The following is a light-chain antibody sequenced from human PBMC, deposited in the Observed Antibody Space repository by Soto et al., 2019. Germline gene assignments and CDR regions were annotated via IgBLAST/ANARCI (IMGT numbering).Light chain of an antibody. Sequence: DIQMTQSPSSLSESAGDRVTITCRASQGISTYLNWYQQKPGKAPKLLIYAASSLQSGVPSRFSGSGSETEFTLTISSLQPDDFATYYCQHYNSYSEAFGQGTKVDIK. CDR3: QHYNSYSEA. J-gene: IGKJ1*01. V-gene: IGKV1-39*01. CDR2: AAS. CDR1: QGISTY.